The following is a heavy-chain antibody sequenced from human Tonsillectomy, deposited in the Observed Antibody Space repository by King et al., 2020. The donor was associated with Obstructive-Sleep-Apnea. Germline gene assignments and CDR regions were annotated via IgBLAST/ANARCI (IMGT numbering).Heavy chain of an antibody. CDR1: CGSISSYY. V-gene: IGHV4-59*01. D-gene: IGHD5-24*01. Sequence: VQLQESGPGLVKPSETLSLTCTVSCGSISSYYCSWIRQPPGKGLDWIGSIYYSGSTTYNPSLKSRVTISVDTSKNQFSLKLSSVTAADTAVYYCARAQITYFDYWGQGTLVTVSS. J-gene: IGHJ4*02. CDR2: IYYSGST. CDR3: ARAQITYFDY.